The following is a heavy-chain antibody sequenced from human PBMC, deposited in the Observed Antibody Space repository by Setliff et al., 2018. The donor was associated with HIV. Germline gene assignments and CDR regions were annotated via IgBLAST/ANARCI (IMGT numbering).Heavy chain of an antibody. V-gene: IGHV1-69*13. J-gene: IGHJ5*02. D-gene: IGHD3-22*01. Sequence: GASVKVSCKASGYTFTSYYMHWVRQAPGQGLEWMGGIIPIFGTANYAQKFQGRVTITADESTSTAYMELSSLRSEDTAVYYCARDPREYYYDSSGSWFDPWGQGTLVTVSS. CDR2: IIPIFGTA. CDR1: GYTFTSYY. CDR3: ARDPREYYYDSSGSWFDP.